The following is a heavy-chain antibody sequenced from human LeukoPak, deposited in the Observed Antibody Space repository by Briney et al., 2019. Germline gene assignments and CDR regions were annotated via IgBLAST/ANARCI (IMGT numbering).Heavy chain of an antibody. CDR3: ARDPRYCSSTSCHPYYYGMDV. V-gene: IGHV3-30-3*01. J-gene: IGHJ6*02. Sequence: GGSLRLSCAASGFTFSSYAMHWVRQAPGKGLEWVAVISYDGSNKYYADSVKGRFTISRDNSKNTLYLQMNSLRAEDTAVYYCARDPRYCSSTSCHPYYYGMDVWGQGTTVTVSS. CDR1: GFTFSSYA. CDR2: ISYDGSNK. D-gene: IGHD2-2*01.